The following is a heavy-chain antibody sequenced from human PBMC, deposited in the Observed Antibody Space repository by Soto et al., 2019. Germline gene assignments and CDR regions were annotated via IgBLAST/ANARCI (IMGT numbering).Heavy chain of an antibody. D-gene: IGHD6-13*01. CDR1: GGSISSGGYY. Sequence: QVQLQESGPGLVKPSQTLSLTCTVSGGSISSGGYYWSWIRQHPGKGLEWIGYIYYSGSTYYNPSLKSRVTISVDTSKNHFSLKLSSVTAADTAVYYCARSFLGQQLPPHRVPGFDPWGQGTLVTVSS. CDR2: IYYSGST. V-gene: IGHV4-31*03. CDR3: ARSFLGQQLPPHRVPGFDP. J-gene: IGHJ5*02.